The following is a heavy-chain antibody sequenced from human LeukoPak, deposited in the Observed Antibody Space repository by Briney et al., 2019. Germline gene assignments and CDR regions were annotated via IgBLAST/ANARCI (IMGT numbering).Heavy chain of an antibody. CDR2: INPNSGGT. CDR1: GYTFTGYY. CDR3: ARDQALGGSYTPLVYFDY. J-gene: IGHJ4*02. Sequence: ASVKVSCKASGYTFTGYYMHWVRQDPGQGLEWMGWINPNSGGTNYAQKFQGRVTMTRDTSISTAYMELSRLRSDDTAVYYCARDQALGGSYTPLVYFDYWGQGTLVTVSS. D-gene: IGHD1-26*01. V-gene: IGHV1-2*02.